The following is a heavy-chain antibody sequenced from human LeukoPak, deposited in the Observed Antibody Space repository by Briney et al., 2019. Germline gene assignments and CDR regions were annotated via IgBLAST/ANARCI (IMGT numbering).Heavy chain of an antibody. V-gene: IGHV4-31*03. D-gene: IGHD6-19*01. CDR2: IYYSGST. Sequence: SETLSLTCTVSGDSFSSGAYYWTWIRQHPGKGLEWIGFIYYSGSTYYNPSLKSRVTISVDTSKNQFSLKLSSVTAADTAVYYCVRGRGPGAVANRALEYWGQGTLVTVSS. J-gene: IGHJ4*02. CDR1: GDSFSSGAYY. CDR3: VRGRGPGAVANRALEY.